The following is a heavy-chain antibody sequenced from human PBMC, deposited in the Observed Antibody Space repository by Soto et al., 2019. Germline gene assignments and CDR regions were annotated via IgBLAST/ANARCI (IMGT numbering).Heavy chain of an antibody. CDR2: IYYSGSP. Sequence: AETLSLTCTVSGASIRSSSYYWGWIRQPPGKGLEWIGYIYYSGSPYYNPSLKSRVTISVDTSKNQFSLKLSSVTAADTAVYYCAVPAASVAGASGSYYYYGMDVWGQGTTVTVSS. V-gene: IGHV4-39*01. D-gene: IGHD6-19*01. CDR1: GASIRSSSYY. CDR3: AVPAASVAGASGSYYYYGMDV. J-gene: IGHJ6*02.